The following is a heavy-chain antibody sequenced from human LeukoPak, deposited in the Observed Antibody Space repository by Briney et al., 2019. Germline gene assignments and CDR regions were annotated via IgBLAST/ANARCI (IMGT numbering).Heavy chain of an antibody. J-gene: IGHJ4*02. CDR2: INHSGST. Sequence: PSETLSLTCTVSGGSISSYYWSWIRQPPGKGLEWIGEINHSGSTNYNPSLKSRVTISVDTSKNQFSLKLSSVTAADTAVYYCARGIPGSPYCGGDCYSGVDYWGQGTLVTVSS. CDR1: GGSISSYY. CDR3: ARGIPGSPYCGGDCYSGVDY. V-gene: IGHV4-34*01. D-gene: IGHD2-21*02.